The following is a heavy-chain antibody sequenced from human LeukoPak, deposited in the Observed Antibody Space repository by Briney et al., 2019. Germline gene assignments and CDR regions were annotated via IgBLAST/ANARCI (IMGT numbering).Heavy chain of an antibody. CDR2: ISSSSSYI. Sequence: GGSLRLSCAASGITFSSYSMNWVRQAPGKGLEWVSSISSSSSYIYYADSVKGRFTISRDNAKNSLYLQMNSLRAEDTAVYYCARGPYDDAFDIWGQGTMVTVSS. J-gene: IGHJ3*02. CDR3: ARGPYDDAFDI. D-gene: IGHD3-3*01. V-gene: IGHV3-21*01. CDR1: GITFSSYS.